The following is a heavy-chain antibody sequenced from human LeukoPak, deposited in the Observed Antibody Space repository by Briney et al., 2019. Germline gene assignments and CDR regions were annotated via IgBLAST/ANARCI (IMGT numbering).Heavy chain of an antibody. D-gene: IGHD6-13*01. Sequence: GGSLRLSCAGSGSTFRTYAMSWVRQAPGKGLEWVSRISDSGDGTYYAESVKGRFTISRDNSKDTVFLQMNSLRADDTAKYYCAKDKAPGSWHTPSDFWGQGTLVTVSS. CDR2: ISDSGDGT. J-gene: IGHJ4*02. CDR3: AKDKAPGSWHTPSDF. CDR1: GSTFRTYA. V-gene: IGHV3-23*01.